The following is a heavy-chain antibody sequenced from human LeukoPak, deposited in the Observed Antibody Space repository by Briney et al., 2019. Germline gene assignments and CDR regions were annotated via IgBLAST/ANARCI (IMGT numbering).Heavy chain of an antibody. CDR3: ARLETGVVPAAKV. J-gene: IGHJ4*02. CDR2: INHSGST. V-gene: IGHV4-34*01. CDR1: GGSFSGYY. Sequence: SETLSLICAVYGGSFSGYYWSWIRQPPGKGLEWIGEINHSGSTNYNPSLKSRVTISVDTSKNQFSLKLSSVTAADTAVYYCARLETGVVPAAKVWGQGTLVTVSS. D-gene: IGHD2-2*01.